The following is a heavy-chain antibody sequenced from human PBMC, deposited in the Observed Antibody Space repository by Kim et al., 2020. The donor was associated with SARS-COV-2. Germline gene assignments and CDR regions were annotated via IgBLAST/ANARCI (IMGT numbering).Heavy chain of an antibody. CDR2: ISGGRGDT. Sequence: GGSLRLSCAASGFTFSAYSMNWVRQAPGERLEWISSISGGRGDTFYADSVKGRFTISKDISKNTLFLQMNSLRAEDTAVYYCAKNPLGPYSSGWPEYFQHWGQGTLVTVSS. D-gene: IGHD6-19*01. J-gene: IGHJ1*01. CDR3: AKNPLGPYSSGWPEYFQH. CDR1: GFTFSAYS. V-gene: IGHV3-23*01.